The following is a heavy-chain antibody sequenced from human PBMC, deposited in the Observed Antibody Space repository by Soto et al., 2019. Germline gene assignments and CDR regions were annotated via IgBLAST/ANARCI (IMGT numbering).Heavy chain of an antibody. CDR1: GFTFSSYA. CDR2: ISYDGSNK. V-gene: IGHV3-30-3*01. D-gene: IGHD3-10*01. J-gene: IGHJ6*02. CDR3: ARPGVYYYYYGMDV. Sequence: VGSLRLSCAASGFTFSSYAMHWVRQAPGKGLEWVAVISYDGSNKYYADSVKGRFTISRDNSKNTLYLQMNSLRAEDTAVYYTARPGVYYYYYGMDVWGQGTTVTVSS.